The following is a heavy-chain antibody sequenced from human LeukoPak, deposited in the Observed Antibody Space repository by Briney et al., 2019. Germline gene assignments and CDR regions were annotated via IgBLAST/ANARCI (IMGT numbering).Heavy chain of an antibody. Sequence: SETLSLTCTVSGYSISSGYYWGWIRQPPGKGLEWIGSIYYSGSTYYNPSLKSRVTMSVDTSKNQFSLKLSSVTAADTAVYYCARDQWSTMVRGNYYMDVWGKGTTVTISS. CDR2: IYYSGST. CDR1: GYSISSGYY. D-gene: IGHD3-10*01. CDR3: ARDQWSTMVRGNYYMDV. J-gene: IGHJ6*03. V-gene: IGHV4-38-2*02.